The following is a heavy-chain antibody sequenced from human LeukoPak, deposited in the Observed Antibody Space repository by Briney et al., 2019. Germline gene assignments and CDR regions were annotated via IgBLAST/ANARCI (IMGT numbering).Heavy chain of an antibody. V-gene: IGHV4-59*01. J-gene: IGHJ6*03. CDR2: IYYSGST. Sequence: PGGSLRLSCAASGFTFSSYWMHWIRQPPGKGLEWIGYIYYSGSTNYNPSLKSRVTISVDTSKNQFSLKLSSVTAADTAVYYCARGGGYSYGTPLYYYYMDVWGKGTTVTVSS. CDR1: GFTFSSYW. D-gene: IGHD5-18*01. CDR3: ARGGGYSYGTPLYYYYMDV.